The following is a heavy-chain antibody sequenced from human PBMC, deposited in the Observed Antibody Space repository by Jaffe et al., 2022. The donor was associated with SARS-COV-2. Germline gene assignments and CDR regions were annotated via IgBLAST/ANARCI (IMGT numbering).Heavy chain of an antibody. CDR3: AKEFLTNDYSNYGQLSGFDP. CDR1: GGSISSGSYY. D-gene: IGHD4-4*01. CDR2: IYTSGST. J-gene: IGHJ5*02. V-gene: IGHV4-61*02. Sequence: QVQLQESGPGLVKPSQTLSLTCTVSGGSISSGSYYWSWIRQPAGKGLEWIGRIYTSGSTNYNPSLKSRVTISVDTSKNQFSLKLSSVTAADTAVYYCAKEFLTNDYSNYGQLSGFDPWGQGTLVTVSS.